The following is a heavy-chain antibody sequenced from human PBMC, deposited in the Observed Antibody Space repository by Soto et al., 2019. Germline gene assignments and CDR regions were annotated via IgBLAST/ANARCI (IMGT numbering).Heavy chain of an antibody. CDR1: GGTFSSFA. CDR2: IIPIFGTT. V-gene: IGHV1-69*01. Sequence: QVQLVQSGAEVKKPGSSVKVSCKASGGTFSSFAISWVRQSPGQGLEWMGGIIPIFGTTNYAQKFQGRVTITADESTSTAYMEVTTLRSEDTAVYYYARDRDHTYDYWGQGTLVTVSS. CDR3: ARDRDHTYDY. J-gene: IGHJ4*02.